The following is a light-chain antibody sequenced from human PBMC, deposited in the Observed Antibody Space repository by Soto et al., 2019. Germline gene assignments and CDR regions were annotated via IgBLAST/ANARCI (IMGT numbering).Light chain of an antibody. CDR3: QQYNNWPPT. J-gene: IGKJ4*01. V-gene: IGKV3-15*01. CDR1: QSVSSSY. CDR2: GAS. Sequence: IVLTQSPGTLSLSPGERATLSCRASQSVSSSYLAWYQQKPGQAPRLLIYGASTRATGIPARFSGSGSGTEFTLTISSLQSEDFAVYYCQQYNNWPPTFGGGTKVDIK.